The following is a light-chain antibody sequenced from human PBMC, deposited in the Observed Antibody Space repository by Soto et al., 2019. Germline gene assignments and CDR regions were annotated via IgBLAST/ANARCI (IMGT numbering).Light chain of an antibody. V-gene: IGKV1-16*01. CDR1: RNSCTF. J-gene: IGKJ2*01. CDR2: AAS. Sequence: DIQMTQSPSSLSASVGDRVTIFCRASRNSCTFLNWYQQKPWKAPKLLIFAASSLHSGVPSRFSGSGSGTDFTFTISGLQPEDFATYYCQQYNSYTFGQGTK. CDR3: QQYNSYT.